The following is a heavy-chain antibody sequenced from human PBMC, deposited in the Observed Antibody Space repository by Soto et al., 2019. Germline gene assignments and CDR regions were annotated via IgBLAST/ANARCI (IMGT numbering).Heavy chain of an antibody. V-gene: IGHV3-30-3*01. Sequence: GGSLRLSCAASGFTFSSYAMHWVRQAPGKGLEWVAVISYDGSNKYYADSVKGRFTISRDNSKNTLYLQMNSLRAEDTAVYYCASGHYGDYVSYYYWGQGTLVTVSS. CDR3: ASGHYGDYVSYYY. J-gene: IGHJ4*02. CDR1: GFTFSSYA. CDR2: ISYDGSNK. D-gene: IGHD4-17*01.